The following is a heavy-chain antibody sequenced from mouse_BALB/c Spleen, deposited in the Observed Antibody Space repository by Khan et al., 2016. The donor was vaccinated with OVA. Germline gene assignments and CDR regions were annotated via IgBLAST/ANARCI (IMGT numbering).Heavy chain of an antibody. Sequence: VQLKQSGPGLVKPSQSLSLTCTVTGNSITSGYAWNWIRQFPGNKLEWMGYISYSGDTSYIPSLKSRISITRDTSKNQFFLQLNSVTTEDTATYYSARGNYYGYDFDYWGQGTTLTVSS. CDR1: GNSITSGYA. CDR2: ISYSGDT. CDR3: ARGNYYGYDFDY. J-gene: IGHJ2*01. D-gene: IGHD1-2*01. V-gene: IGHV3-2*02.